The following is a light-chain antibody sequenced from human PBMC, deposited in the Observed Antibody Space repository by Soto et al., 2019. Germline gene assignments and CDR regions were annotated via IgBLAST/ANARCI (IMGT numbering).Light chain of an antibody. J-gene: IGKJ2*01. CDR1: QSISSW. CDR3: QQYNSYSSS. CDR2: KAS. V-gene: IGKV1-5*03. Sequence: DIQMTQSPSTLSASVGDRVTITCRASQSISSWLAWYQQKPGKAPKLLIYKASSLESGVPSRFSGSGSGKEFALTLRSLQPDDFATYYCQQYNSYSSSFGQGTKLEIK.